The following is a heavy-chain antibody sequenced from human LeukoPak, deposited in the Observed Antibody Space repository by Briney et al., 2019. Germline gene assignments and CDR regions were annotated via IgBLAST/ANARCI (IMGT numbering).Heavy chain of an antibody. V-gene: IGHV4-39*01. CDR2: VYYSGST. Sequence: PLETLSLTCNVSGGSISSATYYWGWIRQPPGKGLEWIGSVYYSGSTYYNPSLKSRVTISLDTSENQFSVKLNSVTAADTAIYYCTCGYYSRGDYWGQGTLVTVSS. D-gene: IGHD3-22*01. CDR1: GGSISSATYY. J-gene: IGHJ4*02. CDR3: TCGYYSRGDY.